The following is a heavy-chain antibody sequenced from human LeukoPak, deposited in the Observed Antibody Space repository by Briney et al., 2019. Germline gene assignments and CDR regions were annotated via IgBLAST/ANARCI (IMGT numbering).Heavy chain of an antibody. Sequence: GGSLRLSCAASGFTFSSYWMHWVRQAPGKGLVWVSRINSDGSSTSYADSVKGRFTISRDNAKNTLYLQMNSLRAEDTAVYYCAKDIAQGHTFGSIEQDYWGQGTLVTVSS. V-gene: IGHV3-74*01. D-gene: IGHD3-16*01. CDR2: INSDGSST. CDR1: GFTFSSYW. CDR3: AKDIAQGHTFGSIEQDY. J-gene: IGHJ4*02.